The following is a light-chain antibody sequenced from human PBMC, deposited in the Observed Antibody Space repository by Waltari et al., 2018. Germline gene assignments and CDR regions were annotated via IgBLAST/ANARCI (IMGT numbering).Light chain of an antibody. J-gene: IGLJ1*01. CDR3: SSYAGSNNV. CDR2: EVT. CDR1: SSDAGGYNY. Sequence: QSALTQPPSAPGSPGQSVAISCTGTSSDAGGYNYVSWYQQHPGKAPKLMIYEVTKRPSGVPDRFSGSKSGNTASLTVSGLQAEDEADYYCSSYAGSNNVFGTGTKVTV. V-gene: IGLV2-8*01.